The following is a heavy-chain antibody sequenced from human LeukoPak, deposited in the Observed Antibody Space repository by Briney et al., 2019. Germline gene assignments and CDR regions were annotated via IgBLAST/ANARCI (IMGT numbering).Heavy chain of an antibody. CDR2: IYSGGST. D-gene: IGHD3-3*01. CDR1: GFTFSSYA. J-gene: IGHJ4*02. CDR3: ARVYYDFWSGLDY. V-gene: IGHV3-53*01. Sequence: GGSLRLSCAASGFTFSSYAMSWVRQAPGKGLEWVSVIYSGGSTYYADSVKGRFTISRDNSKNTLYLQMNSLRAEDTAVYYCARVYYDFWSGLDYWGQGTLVTVSS.